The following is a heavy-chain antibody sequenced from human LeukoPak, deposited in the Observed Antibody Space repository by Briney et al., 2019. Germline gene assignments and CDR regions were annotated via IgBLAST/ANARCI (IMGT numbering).Heavy chain of an antibody. CDR2: IYYSGNT. D-gene: IGHD3-3*01. J-gene: IGHJ3*02. V-gene: IGHV4-39*07. Sequence: SETLSLTCTVSGGSISSSNYYWGWIRQPPGKGLEWIGSIYYSGNTYYNPSLKSRVTISVDTSKNQFSLKLSSVTAADTAVYYCARVNPYYDFWSGYHPDAFDIWGQGTMVTVSS. CDR1: GGSISSSNYY. CDR3: ARVNPYYDFWSGYHPDAFDI.